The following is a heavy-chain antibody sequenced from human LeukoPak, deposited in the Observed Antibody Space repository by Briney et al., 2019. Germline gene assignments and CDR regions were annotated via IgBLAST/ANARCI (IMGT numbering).Heavy chain of an antibody. J-gene: IGHJ4*02. Sequence: SETLSLTCTVSGGSISSYYWSWIRQPPGKGLEWIGYIYYSGSTNHNPSLKSRVTISVDTSKNQFSLKLSSVTAADTAVYYCARHDGGRYDSSGYYAYWGQGTLVTVSS. CDR2: IYYSGST. V-gene: IGHV4-59*08. CDR1: GGSISSYY. CDR3: ARHDGGRYDSSGYYAY. D-gene: IGHD3-22*01.